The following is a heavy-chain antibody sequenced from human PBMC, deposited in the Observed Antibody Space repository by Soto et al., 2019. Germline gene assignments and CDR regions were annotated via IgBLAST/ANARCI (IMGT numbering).Heavy chain of an antibody. CDR2: ISWDGGST. V-gene: IGHV3-43D*04. CDR1: GFTFDDYA. CDR3: AKARIAAHYYYYYYGMDV. Sequence: PGGSLRLSCAASGFTFDDYATHWVRQAPGKGLEWVSLISWDGGSTYYADSVKGRFTISRDNSKNSLYLQMNSLRAEDTALYYCAKARIAAHYYYYYYGMDVWGQGTTVTVSS. D-gene: IGHD6-13*01. J-gene: IGHJ6*02.